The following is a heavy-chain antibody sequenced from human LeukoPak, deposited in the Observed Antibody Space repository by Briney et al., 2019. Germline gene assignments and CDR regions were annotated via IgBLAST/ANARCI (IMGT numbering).Heavy chain of an antibody. CDR1: GGSISSYY. CDR2: IYYSGST. V-gene: IGHV4-39*01. D-gene: IGHD6-6*01. J-gene: IGHJ4*02. Sequence: SETLSLTCTVSGGSISSYYWGWIRQPPGKGLEWIGSIYYSGSTYYKPSLKSRVTISVDTSKNQFSLKLNSVTAADTAVYYCAGSSSANLFDCWGQGTLSPSPQ. CDR3: AGSSSANLFDC.